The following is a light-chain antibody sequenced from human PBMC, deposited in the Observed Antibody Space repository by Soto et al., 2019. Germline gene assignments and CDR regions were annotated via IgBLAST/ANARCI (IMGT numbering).Light chain of an antibody. J-gene: IGLJ1*01. CDR2: QVT. CDR3: TSFSSSTSLYV. CDR1: TRDIAGYNY. Sequence: SLGQSITISCTGTTRDIAGYNYISWYQQLPGKAPKLMIYQVTIRPSGISNRFSGSKSGNTASLTISGLQAEDEADYYCTSFSSSTSLYVFGTGTKVTVL. V-gene: IGLV2-14*01.